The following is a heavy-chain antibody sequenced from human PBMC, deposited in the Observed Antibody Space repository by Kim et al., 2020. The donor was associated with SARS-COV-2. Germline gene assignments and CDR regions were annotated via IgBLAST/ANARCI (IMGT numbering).Heavy chain of an antibody. CDR3: VSDDPFSVSHFDS. V-gene: IGHV3-48*02. CDR1: GITFSIYS. Sequence: GGSLRLSCAASGITFSIYSMNWVRQAPGKGLEWISYISSTGSPIYQSYSVQGRFTISRDNAKNSLFLQMDSLRDEDTAVYYCVSDDPFSVSHFDSWGKGTLVTVSS. CDR2: ISSTGSPI. J-gene: IGHJ5*01. D-gene: IGHD3-3*02.